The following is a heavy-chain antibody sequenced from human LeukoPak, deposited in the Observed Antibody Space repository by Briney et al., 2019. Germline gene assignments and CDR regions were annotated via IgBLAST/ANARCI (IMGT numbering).Heavy chain of an antibody. CDR3: ARDYDRYYMDV. Sequence: GGSLRLSCATSGFTFSTYDMHWVRQAPGKGLEWVSFIRYDGSNRNYADSVQGRFTISRDNSKNSLYLQMNSLRAEDTAVYYCARDYDRYYMDVWGKGTTVTVSS. D-gene: IGHD3-3*01. J-gene: IGHJ6*03. V-gene: IGHV3-30*02. CDR1: GFTFSTYD. CDR2: IRYDGSNR.